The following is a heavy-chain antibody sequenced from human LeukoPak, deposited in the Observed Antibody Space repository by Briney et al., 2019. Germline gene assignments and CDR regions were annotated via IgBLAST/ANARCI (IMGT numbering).Heavy chain of an antibody. J-gene: IGHJ4*02. CDR2: IYYSGST. CDR3: ARHVWLQPFDY. V-gene: IGHV4-59*08. D-gene: IGHD3-9*01. CDR1: GGSMNSYY. Sequence: SETLSLTCSVSGGSMNSYYWSWIRQSRAKGLEWIGYIYYSGSTNYNPSLKSRVTISVDTSKNQFSLKLSSVTAADTAVYYCARHVWLQPFDYWGQGTLVTVSS.